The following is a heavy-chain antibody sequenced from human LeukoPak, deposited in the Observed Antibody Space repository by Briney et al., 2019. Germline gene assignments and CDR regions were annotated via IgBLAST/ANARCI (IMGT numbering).Heavy chain of an antibody. CDR3: AGDTLDY. D-gene: IGHD2/OR15-2a*01. CDR1: GFTFSSYA. V-gene: IGHV3-30*04. Sequence: GSLRLSCAASGFTFSSYAMHWVRQAPGKGLEWVAVISYDGSNKYYADSVKGRFTISRDNSKNTLYLQMNSLRAEDTAVYYCAGDTLDYWGQGTLVTVSS. CDR2: ISYDGSNK. J-gene: IGHJ4*02.